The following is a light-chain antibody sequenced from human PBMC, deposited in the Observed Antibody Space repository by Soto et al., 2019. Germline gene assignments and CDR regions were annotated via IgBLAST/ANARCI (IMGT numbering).Light chain of an antibody. Sequence: NVLTQSPGTLSLSPGERATLSCRASQSVGRNFLAWYQQRRGQAPRLLIDGASSRATGIPDRFSGSGSGTDLTLTISRLEPEDFAVYYCQQYASSKTFGQGTKVEIK. J-gene: IGKJ1*01. V-gene: IGKV3-20*01. CDR1: QSVGRNF. CDR3: QQYASSKT. CDR2: GAS.